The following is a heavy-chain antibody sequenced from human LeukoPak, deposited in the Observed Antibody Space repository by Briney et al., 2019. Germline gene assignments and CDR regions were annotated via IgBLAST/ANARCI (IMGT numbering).Heavy chain of an antibody. CDR3: ARDYYYDSSGYLPVDY. Sequence: GASVKVSCKASGYTFTSYDINWVRQATGQGLEWMGWMNPNSGNTGYAQKFQGRVTITRNTSISTAYMELSSLRSEDTAVYYCARDYYYDSSGYLPVDYWGQGTLVTVSS. V-gene: IGHV1-8*03. D-gene: IGHD3-22*01. CDR2: MNPNSGNT. J-gene: IGHJ4*02. CDR1: GYTFTSYD.